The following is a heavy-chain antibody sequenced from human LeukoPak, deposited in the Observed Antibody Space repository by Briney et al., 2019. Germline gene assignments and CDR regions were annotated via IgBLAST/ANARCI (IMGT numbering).Heavy chain of an antibody. D-gene: IGHD2-2*01. Sequence: SQTLSLTCAISGDSVSSNSVTWNWIRQSPSRGLEWLGRAYYRSTWYNDYAVSVRGRITVNPDTSRNQFSLHLNSVTPEDTAVYYCARRLTQYDCFDPWGQGILVTVSS. V-gene: IGHV6-1*01. CDR1: GDSVSSNSVT. CDR2: AYYRSTWYN. CDR3: ARRLTQYDCFDP. J-gene: IGHJ5*02.